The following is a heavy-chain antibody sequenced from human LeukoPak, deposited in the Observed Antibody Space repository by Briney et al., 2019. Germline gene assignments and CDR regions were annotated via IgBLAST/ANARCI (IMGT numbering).Heavy chain of an antibody. V-gene: IGHV5-51*01. J-gene: IGHJ5*02. Sequence: LGESLKISCQGFGYSFTSYWIGWVRQMPGKGLEWMGIIHPGDSDTRYSPSFQGQVTISADKSISTAYLQWSSLKASDTAMYYCARRATVVTRFDPWGQGTLVTVSS. CDR1: GYSFTSYW. D-gene: IGHD4-23*01. CDR2: IHPGDSDT. CDR3: ARRATVVTRFDP.